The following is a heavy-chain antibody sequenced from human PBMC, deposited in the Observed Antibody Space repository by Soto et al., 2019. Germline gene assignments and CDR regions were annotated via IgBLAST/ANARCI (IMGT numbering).Heavy chain of an antibody. V-gene: IGHV3-30*18. J-gene: IGHJ3*02. Sequence: QLVESGGGVVQPGTSLRLSCVASGFTLSSYGMHWVRQAPGKGLEWVAAISYDGDDQYYGDSVRGRFTISRDNSKSTVYMQLNSLSDEDSGVYYCAKDRGHIAVAAITAGSDFHIWCQGTMVAVSS. CDR3: AKDRGHIAVAAITAGSDFHI. CDR1: GFTLSSYG. D-gene: IGHD6-19*01. CDR2: ISYDGDDQ.